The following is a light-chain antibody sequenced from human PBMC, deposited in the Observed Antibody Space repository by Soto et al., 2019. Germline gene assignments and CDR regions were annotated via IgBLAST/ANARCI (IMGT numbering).Light chain of an antibody. CDR2: EVS. CDR3: FSHRGGDSHV. V-gene: IGLV2-14*01. J-gene: IGLJ1*01. CDR1: SSDVGSYDH. Sequence: QSALTQPASVSGSPGQSITISCSGTSSDVGSYDHVAWYQQFPGKTPKLTIYEVSNRPSGVSSRFSGSKTGNTASLTISGLQAEDEADYYCFSHRGGDSHVFGTGTKLTVL.